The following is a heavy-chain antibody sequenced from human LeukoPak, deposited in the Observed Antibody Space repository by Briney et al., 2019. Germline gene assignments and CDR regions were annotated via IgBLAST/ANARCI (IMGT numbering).Heavy chain of an antibody. D-gene: IGHD1-26*01. CDR3: NRDGRILDY. V-gene: IGHV3-49*04. CDR2: IRSKAFGGAT. J-gene: IGHJ4*02. CDR1: GYTFSSYV. Sequence: PGGSLRLSCTGSGYTFSSYVMSWVLQSPGKGLEWVSLIRSKAFGGATEYAASVKGRFTISRDDSKSIAYLQMNSLKTEDTAMYYFNRDGRILDYWGEGTMVTVSS.